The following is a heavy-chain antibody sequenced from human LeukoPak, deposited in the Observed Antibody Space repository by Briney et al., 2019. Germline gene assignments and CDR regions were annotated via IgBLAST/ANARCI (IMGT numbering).Heavy chain of an antibody. D-gene: IGHD2-15*01. CDR1: GFTVSSNY. CDR2: IYSDGST. J-gene: IGHJ4*02. V-gene: IGHV3-53*01. Sequence: GGSLRLSCAASGFTVSSNYMSWVRQAPGKGLEWVLVIYSDGSTYYADSVKGRFTISRDNSKNTLYLQMNSLRAEDTAVYYCARALYCSGDTCYDYWGQGTLVTVSS. CDR3: ARALYCSGDTCYDY.